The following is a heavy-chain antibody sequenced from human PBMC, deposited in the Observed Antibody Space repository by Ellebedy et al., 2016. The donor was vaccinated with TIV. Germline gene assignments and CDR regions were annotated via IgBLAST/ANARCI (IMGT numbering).Heavy chain of an antibody. D-gene: IGHD3-10*01. CDR1: GGSVSSPNYY. V-gene: IGHV4-61*03. Sequence: MPSETLSLTCTVSGGSVSSPNYYWTWIRQPPGKGLEWIGYIYSSGSTDYKPSLHTRVTISVDTSKNHFSLNLKSVTAADTAVYFCSGAYGRATPRSWGQGTLVTVSS. CDR3: SGAYGRATPRS. J-gene: IGHJ5*02. CDR2: IYSSGST.